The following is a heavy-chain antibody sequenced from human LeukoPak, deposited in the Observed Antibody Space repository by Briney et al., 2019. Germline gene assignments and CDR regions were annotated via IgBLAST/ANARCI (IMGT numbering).Heavy chain of an antibody. V-gene: IGHV4-34*01. J-gene: IGHJ6*02. Sequence: PSETLSLTSAVYGGSFSGYYWSWIRQPPGKGLEWIGEINHSGSTNYNPSLKSRVTISVDTSKNQFSLKLSSVTAADTAVYYCARHKYYYGMDVWGQGTTVTVSS. CDR1: GGSFSGYY. CDR3: ARHKYYYGMDV. D-gene: IGHD2-21*01. CDR2: INHSGST.